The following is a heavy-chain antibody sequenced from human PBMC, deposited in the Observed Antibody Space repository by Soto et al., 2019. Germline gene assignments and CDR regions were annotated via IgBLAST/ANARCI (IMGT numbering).Heavy chain of an antibody. CDR1: GGSFSTNE. CDR2: IFPNVGTA. Sequence: QVHLEQSGAEVKKPGTSVKVSCKASGGSFSTNEIDWVRQAPGQGLEWMGRIFPNVGTADYAQKFQGRLTRIGDESTATVFMELSRLSSADTAVYFCARARYSSRWGTFDSWGQGTQVDVSS. J-gene: IGHJ4*02. D-gene: IGHD6-19*01. CDR3: ARARYSSRWGTFDS. V-gene: IGHV1-69*01.